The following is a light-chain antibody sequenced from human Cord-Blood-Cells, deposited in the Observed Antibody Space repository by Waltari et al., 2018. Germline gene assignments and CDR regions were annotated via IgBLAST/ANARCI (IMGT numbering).Light chain of an antibody. CDR3: CSYAGSSTFVV. J-gene: IGLJ2*01. CDR2: EVS. CDR1: SSDLGSYNL. V-gene: IGLV2-23*02. Sequence: QPALTQPASVSGSPGQSITISCTAPSSDLGSYNLVSCYQQHPGKAPKLMIYEVSKRPSGVSNRFSGSKSGNTASLTISGLQAEDEADYYCCSYAGSSTFVVFGGGTKLTVL.